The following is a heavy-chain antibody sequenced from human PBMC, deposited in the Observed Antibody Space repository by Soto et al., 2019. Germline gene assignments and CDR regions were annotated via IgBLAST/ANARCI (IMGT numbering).Heavy chain of an antibody. D-gene: IGHD2-15*01. CDR3: AKDPKGYCSGGSCYEFDY. J-gene: IGHJ4*02. CDR1: GFTFSSYA. CDR2: ISGSGGST. V-gene: IGHV3-23*01. Sequence: SGGSLRLSCAASGFTFSSYAMSWVRQAPGKGLEWVSAISGSGGSTYYADSVKGRFTISRDNSKNTLYLQMNSLRAEDTAVYYCAKDPKGYCSGGSCYEFDYWGQGTLVTVSS.